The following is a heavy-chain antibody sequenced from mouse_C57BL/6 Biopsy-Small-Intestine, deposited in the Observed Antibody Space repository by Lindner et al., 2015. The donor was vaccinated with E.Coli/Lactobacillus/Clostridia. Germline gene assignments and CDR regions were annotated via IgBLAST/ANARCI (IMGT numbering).Heavy chain of an antibody. Sequence: VQLQESGGGLVQPKGSLKLSCAASGFRFNSYAMNWVRQAPGKGLEWVVRIRTKSNNYATYYADSVKDRFTISRDDSESMLYLQMNSLKTEDTAMYYCVRDGHHHGSDFWFFNVWGTGTTVTVSS. D-gene: IGHD1-1*01. CDR1: GFRFNSYA. V-gene: IGHV10-1*01. CDR3: VRDGHHHGSDFWFFNV. CDR2: IRTKSNNYAT. J-gene: IGHJ1*03.